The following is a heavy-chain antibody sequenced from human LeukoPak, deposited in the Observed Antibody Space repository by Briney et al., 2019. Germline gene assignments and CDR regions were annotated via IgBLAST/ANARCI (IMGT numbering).Heavy chain of an antibody. CDR3: ARIPYSSGWYYFDY. V-gene: IGHV5-10-1*01. D-gene: IGHD6-19*01. Sequence: GESLKISCKGSGYSFTSYWISWVRQMPGKGLEWMGRIDPSDSYTNYSPSLQGHVTISADKSINTAYLQWSSLKASDTAMYYCARIPYSSGWYYFDYWGQGTLVTVSP. CDR2: IDPSDSYT. CDR1: GYSFTSYW. J-gene: IGHJ4*02.